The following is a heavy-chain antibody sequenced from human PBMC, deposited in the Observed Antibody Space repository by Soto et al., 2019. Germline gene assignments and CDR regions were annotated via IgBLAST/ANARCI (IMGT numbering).Heavy chain of an antibody. Sequence: EVQLVESGGGLVKPGGSLRLSCAASGFTFSSYRMNWVRQAPGKGLEWVSSISSSSSYIYYADSVKGRLTISRDNAKNSLYLQMNSLRAEDTAVYYCARENVVVVAATRGAFDIWGQGTMVTVSS. J-gene: IGHJ3*02. CDR3: ARENVVVVAATRGAFDI. D-gene: IGHD2-15*01. CDR1: GFTFSSYR. CDR2: ISSSSSYI. V-gene: IGHV3-21*01.